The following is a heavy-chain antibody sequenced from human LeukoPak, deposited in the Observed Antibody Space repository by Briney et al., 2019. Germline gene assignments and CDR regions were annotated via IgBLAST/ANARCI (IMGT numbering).Heavy chain of an antibody. CDR2: ISYDGSNK. Sequence: GGSLRLSCAASGFTFSSYGMHWVRQAPGKGLEWVAVISYDGSNKYYADSVKGRFTISRDNSKNTLYLQMNSLRAEDTAVYYCAKEALRWSPFDYWGQGTLVTVSS. D-gene: IGHD4-23*01. CDR3: AKEALRWSPFDY. V-gene: IGHV3-30*18. J-gene: IGHJ4*02. CDR1: GFTFSSYG.